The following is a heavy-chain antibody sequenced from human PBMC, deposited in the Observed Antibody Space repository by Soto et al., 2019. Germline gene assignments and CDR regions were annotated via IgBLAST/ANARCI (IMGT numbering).Heavy chain of an antibody. CDR3: AKDPQSYYDSSGSPWAFDI. J-gene: IGHJ3*02. CDR2: ISYDGSNK. D-gene: IGHD3-22*01. CDR1: GFTFSSYG. V-gene: IGHV3-30*18. Sequence: PGGSLRLSCAASGFTFSSYGIHWVRQAPGKGLEWVAAISYDGSNKYYADSVKGRFTISRDNSKNTLYLQMNSLRAEDTAVYYCAKDPQSYYDSSGSPWAFDIWGQGTMVTVSS.